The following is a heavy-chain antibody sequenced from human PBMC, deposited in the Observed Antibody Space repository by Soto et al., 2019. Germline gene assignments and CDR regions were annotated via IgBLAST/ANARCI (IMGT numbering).Heavy chain of an antibody. CDR3: GREGSFDGSGSRDQYYYGMDV. J-gene: IGHJ6*02. V-gene: IGHV1-18*01. CDR1: GYTFTSYG. CDR2: ISAYNGNT. Sequence: QVQLVQSGAEVKKPGASVKVSCKASGYTFTSYGISWVRQAPGQGLEWMGWISAYNGNTNYAQNIQGRVTMTTDTSTSTAYLELRSLRSDDTALYYCGREGSFDGSGSRDQYYYGMDVWGQGTTVTVSS. D-gene: IGHD3-10*01.